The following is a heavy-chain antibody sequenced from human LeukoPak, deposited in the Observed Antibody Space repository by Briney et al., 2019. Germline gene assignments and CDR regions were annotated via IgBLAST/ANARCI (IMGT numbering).Heavy chain of an antibody. J-gene: IGHJ6*03. D-gene: IGHD2-21*01. CDR1: GGSISSYY. CDR3: ARLGPSIPSYYYMDV. Sequence: SETLSLTCTVSGGSISSYYWSWIRQPPGKGLEWIGYIYYSGSTNYNPSLKSRVTISVDTSKNQFSLKLSSVTAADTAVYYCARLGPSIPSYYYMDVWGKGTTVTVSS. V-gene: IGHV4-59*12. CDR2: IYYSGST.